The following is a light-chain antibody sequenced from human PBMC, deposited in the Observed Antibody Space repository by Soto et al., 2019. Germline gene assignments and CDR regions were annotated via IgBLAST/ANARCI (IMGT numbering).Light chain of an antibody. CDR3: QQYHKWPPYT. J-gene: IGKJ2*01. Sequence: EIVMTQSPATLSVSPGETAALSCRASQSVDSTLAWYQQKPGQAPRLLIYDASTRATGIPARFSGSGSGTEFTLTISRLQSEDFAVYFWQQYHKWPPYTFGQGTKLEIK. V-gene: IGKV3-15*01. CDR1: QSVDST. CDR2: DAS.